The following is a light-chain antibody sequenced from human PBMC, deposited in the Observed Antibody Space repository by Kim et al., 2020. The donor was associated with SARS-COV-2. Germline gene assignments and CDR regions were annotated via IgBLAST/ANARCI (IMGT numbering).Light chain of an antibody. CDR1: QGISGY. V-gene: IGKV3-11*01. J-gene: IGKJ4*01. CDR3: QQRSNWPLT. CDR2: DAS. Sequence: SLSPGARATLSCRASQGISGYLAWYQQKPGQAPRRVIHDASNRATGIPARFSGSGSGTDVTLTISSLEPEDFAVYYCQQRSNWPLTFGGGTKVEI.